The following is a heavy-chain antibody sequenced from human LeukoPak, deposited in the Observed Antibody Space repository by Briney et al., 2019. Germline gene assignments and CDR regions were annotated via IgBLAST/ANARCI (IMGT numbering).Heavy chain of an antibody. CDR2: ISGSDSST. J-gene: IGHJ4*02. V-gene: IGHV3-23*01. D-gene: IGHD3-10*01. CDR1: GFTLSSYA. CDR3: ARVPGSYYVDFDY. Sequence: GGSLRLSCAASGFTLSSYAMHWVRQAPGKGLEWVSAISGSDSSTYYADSVKGRFTISRDSSKSTLYLQMNSLRDEDTAIYYCARVPGSYYVDFDYWGQGTLVTVSS.